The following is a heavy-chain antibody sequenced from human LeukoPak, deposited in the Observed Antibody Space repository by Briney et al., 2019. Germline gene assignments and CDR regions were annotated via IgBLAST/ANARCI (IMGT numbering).Heavy chain of an antibody. CDR1: GGTFSSYA. V-gene: IGHV1-69*04. Sequence: SVKVSCKASGGTFSSYAISWVGQAPGQGLEWMGRIIPILGIANYAQKFQGRVTITADKSTSTAYMELSSLRSEDTAVYYCASGTGTTWEYWFDPWGQGTLVTVSS. D-gene: IGHD1-1*01. CDR2: IIPILGIA. CDR3: ASGTGTTWEYWFDP. J-gene: IGHJ5*02.